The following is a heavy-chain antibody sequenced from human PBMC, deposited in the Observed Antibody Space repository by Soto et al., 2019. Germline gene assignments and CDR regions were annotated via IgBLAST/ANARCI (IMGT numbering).Heavy chain of an antibody. V-gene: IGHV1-18*01. J-gene: IGHJ6*02. CDR3: ARGGIATAGIGYYYGMDV. D-gene: IGHD6-13*01. Sequence: ASVKVSCKTSGYTFSNYGINWVRQAPGQGLEWMGWISAYNGNTNYAQKIQGRVTMTTDTSTTTAYMELRSLRSDDTAVYYCARGGIATAGIGYYYGMDVWGQETTVTVSS. CDR1: GYTFSNYG. CDR2: ISAYNGNT.